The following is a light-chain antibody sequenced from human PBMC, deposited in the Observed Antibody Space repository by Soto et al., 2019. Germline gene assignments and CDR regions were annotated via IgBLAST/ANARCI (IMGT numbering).Light chain of an antibody. CDR1: SSDIGGYNY. CDR3: SSFTTSTTLYV. CDR2: EVS. Sequence: SVLTHPASVSGSPGQSITISCTGTSSDIGGYNYVSWYQQHPGKVPKLIIFEVSTRPSGVSNRFSGSKSGNTASLTISGLQADDEADYYCSSFTTSTTLYVFGTGTKVTVL. V-gene: IGLV2-14*01. J-gene: IGLJ1*01.